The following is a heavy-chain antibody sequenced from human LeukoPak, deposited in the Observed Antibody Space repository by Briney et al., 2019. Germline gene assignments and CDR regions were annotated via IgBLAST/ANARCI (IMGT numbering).Heavy chain of an antibody. Sequence: SETLSLTCTVSGGSISSGDYYWSWIRQPPGKGLEWIGYIYYSGSTYYNPSLKSRVTISVDTSKNQFSLKLSSVTAADTAVYYCARDFSTDEAAAAFDAFDIWGQGTMVTVSS. D-gene: IGHD6-13*01. V-gene: IGHV4-30-4*08. CDR2: IYYSGST. CDR3: ARDFSTDEAAAAFDAFDI. CDR1: GGSISSGDYY. J-gene: IGHJ3*02.